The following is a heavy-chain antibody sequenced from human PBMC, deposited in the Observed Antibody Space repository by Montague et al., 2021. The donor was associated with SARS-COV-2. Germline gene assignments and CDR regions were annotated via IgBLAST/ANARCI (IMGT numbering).Heavy chain of an antibody. D-gene: IGHD6-19*01. Sequence: SETLSLTCTVSGSSLSTYYWSWIRQPPGKGLEWIGYIFHSGSTNYNPSLKNRVVMSVDTSKNQFSLQLTSVTAADTAVYYCARDRSRSGWDYYFDNWGQGTLVTVSS. J-gene: IGHJ4*02. CDR3: ARDRSRSGWDYYFDN. CDR2: IFHSGST. CDR1: GSSLSTYY. V-gene: IGHV4-59*01.